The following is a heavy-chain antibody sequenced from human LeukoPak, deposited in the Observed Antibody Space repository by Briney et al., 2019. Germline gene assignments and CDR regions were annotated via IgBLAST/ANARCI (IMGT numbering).Heavy chain of an antibody. V-gene: IGHV3-49*04. D-gene: IGHD2-2*01. CDR3: TRVCIVVVPAAKGGTTLSNWFDP. Sequence: GGSLRLSCTASGFTFGDYAMSWVRQAPGKGLEWVGFIRSKAYGGTTEYAASVKGRFTISRDDSKSIAYLQMNSLKTEDTAVYYCTRVCIVVVPAAKGGTTLSNWFDPWGQGTLVTVSS. CDR1: GFTFGDYA. J-gene: IGHJ5*02. CDR2: IRSKAYGGTT.